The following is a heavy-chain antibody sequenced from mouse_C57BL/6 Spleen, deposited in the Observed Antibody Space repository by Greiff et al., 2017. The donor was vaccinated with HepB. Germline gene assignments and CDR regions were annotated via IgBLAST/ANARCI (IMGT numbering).Heavy chain of an antibody. V-gene: IGHV7-3*01. CDR3: ARYENYGRGAYYAMDY. J-gene: IGHJ4*01. D-gene: IGHD1-1*01. CDR2: IRNKANGYTT. CDR1: GFTFTDYY. Sequence: EVQLVESGGGLVQPGGSLSLSCAASGFTFTDYYMSWVRQPPGKALEWLGFIRNKANGYTTEYSASVKGRFTISRDNSQSILYLQMNALRAEDSATYYCARYENYGRGAYYAMDYWGQGTSVTVSS.